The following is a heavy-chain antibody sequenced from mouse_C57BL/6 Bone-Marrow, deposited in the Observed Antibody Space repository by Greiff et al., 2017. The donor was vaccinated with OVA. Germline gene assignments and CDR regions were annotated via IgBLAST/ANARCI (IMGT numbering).Heavy chain of an antibody. D-gene: IGHD1-1*01. J-gene: IGHJ2*01. CDR2: IDPFDSYT. CDR1: GYTFTSYW. Sequence: QVQLQQPGAELVKPGASVKLSCKASGYTFTSYWMQWVKQRPGQGLEWIGEIDPFDSYTNYNQKFKGKATLTVDTSSSTAYMQLSRLTSEDSAVYYCARITTVVARFDYWGQGTTLTVSS. V-gene: IGHV1-50*01. CDR3: ARITTVVARFDY.